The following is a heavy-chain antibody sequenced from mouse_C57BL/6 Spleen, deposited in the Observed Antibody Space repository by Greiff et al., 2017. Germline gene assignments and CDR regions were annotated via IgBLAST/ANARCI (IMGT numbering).Heavy chain of an antibody. CDR2: IRPNSGST. CDR3: ARGHYERGLDY. J-gene: IGHJ2*01. CDR1: GYTFTSYW. D-gene: IGHD1-1*01. V-gene: IGHV1-64*01. Sequence: VQLQQPGAELVKPGASVKLSCKASGYTFTSYWMHWVKQRPGQGLEWIGMIRPNSGSTNYNEKFKSKATLTVDKSSSTAYMQLSSLTSEDSAVYYCARGHYERGLDYWGQGTTLTVSS.